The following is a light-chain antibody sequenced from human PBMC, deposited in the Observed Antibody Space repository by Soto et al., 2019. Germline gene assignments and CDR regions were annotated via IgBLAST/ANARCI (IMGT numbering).Light chain of an antibody. V-gene: IGLV2-23*02. J-gene: IGLJ1*01. CDR2: EVN. CDR1: TSDVGTYNL. CDR3: CSYAGTSTDV. Sequence: QSALTQPASVSGSPGQSITISCTGTTSDVGTYNLVSWYQQHPDKAPKVMIYEVNRRPSGVSSRFSGSKSGNTASLTISGLQAEDEAEYYCCSYAGTSTDVFGTGTKLTVL.